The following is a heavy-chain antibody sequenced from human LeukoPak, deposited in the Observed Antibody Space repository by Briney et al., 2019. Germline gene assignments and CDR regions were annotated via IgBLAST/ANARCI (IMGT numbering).Heavy chain of an antibody. D-gene: IGHD6-13*01. Sequence: GGSLRLSCAASGFTFSTYSMSWVRLAPGKGLEWVSGISGSGANTYYADSVKGRFTISRDNSKKTLYLQMKSLRAEDTAVFYCAKYPASGGYFDYWGQGTLVTVSS. J-gene: IGHJ4*02. CDR1: GFTFSTYS. V-gene: IGHV3-23*01. CDR2: ISGSGANT. CDR3: AKYPASGGYFDY.